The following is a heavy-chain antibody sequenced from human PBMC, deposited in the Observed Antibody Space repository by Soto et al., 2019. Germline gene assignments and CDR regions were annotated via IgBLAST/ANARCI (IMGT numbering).Heavy chain of an antibody. CDR2: ISGSGGST. CDR3: ALYSSGWYHNFQH. D-gene: IGHD6-19*01. CDR1: GFTFSSYA. J-gene: IGHJ1*01. Sequence: GGSLRLSCAASGFTFSSYAMSWVRQAPGKGPEWVSAISGSGGSTYYADSVKGRFTISRDNSKNTLYLQMNSLRAEDTAVYYCALYSSGWYHNFQHWGQGTLVTVSS. V-gene: IGHV3-23*01.